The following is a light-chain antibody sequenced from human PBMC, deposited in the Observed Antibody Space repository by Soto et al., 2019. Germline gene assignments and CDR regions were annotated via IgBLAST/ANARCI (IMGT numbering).Light chain of an antibody. CDR2: LGS. CDR3: MQALPGGLT. Sequence: DIVMTQSPLSLPVTPGEPASISCRSSQSLLHSNGYNYLDWYLQKPGQSPQLLIYLGSNRASGVPERFSGSGSGIDFTLKISRVEAEDVGVYYCMQALPGGLTFGGGTKVEIK. J-gene: IGKJ4*01. CDR1: QSLLHSNGYNY. V-gene: IGKV2-28*01.